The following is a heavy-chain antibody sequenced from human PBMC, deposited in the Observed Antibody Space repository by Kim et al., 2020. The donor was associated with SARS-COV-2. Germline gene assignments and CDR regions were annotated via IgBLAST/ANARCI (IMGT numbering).Heavy chain of an antibody. CDR1: GGSISSSSYY. J-gene: IGHJ4*02. CDR3: ARRDHSGSSGFDY. CDR2: IYYSGST. D-gene: IGHD1-26*01. V-gene: IGHV4-39*01. Sequence: SETLSLTCTVSGGSISSSSYYWGWIRQPPGKGLEWIGSIYYSGSTYYNPSLKSRVTISVDTSKNQFSLKLSSVTAADTAVYYCARRDHSGSSGFDYWGQGTLVTVSS.